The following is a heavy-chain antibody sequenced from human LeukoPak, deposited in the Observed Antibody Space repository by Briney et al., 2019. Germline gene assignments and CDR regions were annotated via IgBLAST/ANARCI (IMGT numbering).Heavy chain of an antibody. J-gene: IGHJ4*02. D-gene: IGHD6-19*01. CDR2: ISYDGSNK. CDR3: AKGSAVAATFDY. Sequence: GRSLRLSRAASGFTFSSYGMHWIRQAPGEGLEWVAVISYDGSNKYYADSVKGRFTICRDNSKNTLYLQMNSLWAEDTALYYCAKGSAVAATFDYWGQGTLVPVSS. CDR1: GFTFSSYG. V-gene: IGHV3-30*18.